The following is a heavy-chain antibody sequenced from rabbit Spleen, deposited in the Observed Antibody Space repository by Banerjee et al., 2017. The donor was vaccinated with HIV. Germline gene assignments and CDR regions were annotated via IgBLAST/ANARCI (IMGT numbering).Heavy chain of an antibody. D-gene: IGHD4-1*01. CDR3: ARETSGGWGVVLYYFRL. V-gene: IGHV1S40*01. CDR2: VAAGVSFTT. Sequence: QLLEESGGDLVKPGSFLTLTCTASGVSFSFSTYMCWVRQAPGKGPEWIACVAAGVSFTTYYATWAKGRFTISKTSSTTVTLQMTSLTAADTATYFCARETSGGWGVVLYYFRLWGQGTLVTVS. CDR1: GVSFSFSTY. J-gene: IGHJ4*01.